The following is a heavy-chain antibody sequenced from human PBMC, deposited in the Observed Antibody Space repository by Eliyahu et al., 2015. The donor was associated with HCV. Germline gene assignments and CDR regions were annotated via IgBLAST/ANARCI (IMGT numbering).Heavy chain of an antibody. CDR3: ASGGGGIAVTGTGGWFDP. J-gene: IGHJ5*02. CDR1: GGXLTXYY. Sequence: QVQLQESGPGLVKPSETLSLTCTVXGGXLTXYYGSWXRQPPGKGLEWIGYIHYSGSTNYHPSLKSRVTISVDTSKNQFSLNLTSVTAADTAMYYCASGGGGIAVTGTGGWFDPWGQGTLVTVSS. D-gene: IGHD6-19*01. V-gene: IGHV4-59*01. CDR2: IHYSGST.